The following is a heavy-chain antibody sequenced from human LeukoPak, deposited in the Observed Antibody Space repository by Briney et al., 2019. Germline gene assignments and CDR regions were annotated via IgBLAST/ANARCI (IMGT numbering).Heavy chain of an antibody. V-gene: IGHV1-46*01. D-gene: IGHD2-15*01. CDR3: ARDRSPSARYFNY. CDR2: INPSGGST. CDR1: RYTFTSYY. J-gene: IGHJ4*02. Sequence: ASVKVSCKSSRYTFTSYYMNWVRHAPGQGLEWMGMINPSGGSTSYAQKFQGRVTMTRDTSTSTVYMELNSLTSEDTALYYSARDRSPSARYFNYWGQGTLVTVSS.